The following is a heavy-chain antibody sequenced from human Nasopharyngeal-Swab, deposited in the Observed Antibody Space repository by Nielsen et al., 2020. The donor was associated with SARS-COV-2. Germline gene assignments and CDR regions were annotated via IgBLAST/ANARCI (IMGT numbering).Heavy chain of an antibody. CDR1: GFTFSNYA. CDR2: IYSGGSRT. D-gene: IGHD2-21*02. CDR3: AKWASGDWNGPFDH. J-gene: IGHJ4*02. Sequence: GESLKISCAASGFTFSNYAMSWVRQAPGKGLEWVSIIYSGGSRTYFADSVKGRFTISRDDSRNTLFLQMNSLRAEDMALYYCAKWASGDWNGPFDHWGQGALVTVSS. V-gene: IGHV3-23*03.